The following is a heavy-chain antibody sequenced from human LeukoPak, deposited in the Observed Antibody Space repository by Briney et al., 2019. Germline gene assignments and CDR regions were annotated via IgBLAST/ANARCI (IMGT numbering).Heavy chain of an antibody. V-gene: IGHV3-23*01. CDR3: AREAFFAYCGGDCYSVGAFDI. CDR2: FSGASST. Sequence: PGGSLRLSCAASGFTFTSYAMSWVRQAPGKGLEWVSTFSGASSTSYADAVKGRVTISRDNSKNILYLQMNSLRAEDTAVYYCAREAFFAYCGGDCYSVGAFDIWGQGTMVTVSS. CDR1: GFTFTSYA. J-gene: IGHJ3*02. D-gene: IGHD2-21*02.